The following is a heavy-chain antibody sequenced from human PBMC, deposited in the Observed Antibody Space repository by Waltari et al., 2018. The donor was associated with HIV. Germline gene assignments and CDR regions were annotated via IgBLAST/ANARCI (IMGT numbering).Heavy chain of an antibody. Sequence: QVHLVQSGSELKKPGASVKVSCKASGYTFRNFAMNWVRQAPGQGLEWMGWINTKTGNPTYAQAFTGRFVFSLDTSVGTAYLLISSLKAEDTAVYYCGRGPGRSIDYWGQGTLVTVSS. CDR2: INTKTGNP. D-gene: IGHD3-10*01. CDR3: GRGPGRSIDY. CDR1: GYTFRNFA. J-gene: IGHJ4*02. V-gene: IGHV7-4-1*02.